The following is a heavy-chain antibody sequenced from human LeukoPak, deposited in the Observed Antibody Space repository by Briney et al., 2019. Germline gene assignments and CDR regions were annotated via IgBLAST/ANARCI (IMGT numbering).Heavy chain of an antibody. CDR1: GGSISSYY. Sequence: SETLSLTCTVSGGSISSYYWSRIRQPPGKGLEWIGYIYYSGSTNYNPSLKSRVTISVDTSKNQFSLKLSSVTAADTAVYYCARVLGRYYFDYWGQGTLVTVSS. D-gene: IGHD1-26*01. J-gene: IGHJ4*02. CDR3: ARVLGRYYFDY. CDR2: IYYSGST. V-gene: IGHV4-59*01.